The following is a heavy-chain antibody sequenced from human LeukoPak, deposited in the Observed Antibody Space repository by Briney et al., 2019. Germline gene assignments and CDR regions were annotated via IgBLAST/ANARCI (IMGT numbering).Heavy chain of an antibody. J-gene: IGHJ4*02. CDR1: GFTFSTYY. CDR3: AKDRRYCSSTTCPEY. CDR2: ITTSSSYI. D-gene: IGHD2-2*01. Sequence: GGSLRLSCAASGFTFSTYYMNWVRQAPGKGLEWVSSITTSSSYIYYADSVKGRFTISRDNSKDTLYLQMNSLRVEDTAVYYCAKDRRYCSSTTCPEYWGQGTLVTVSS. V-gene: IGHV3-21*01.